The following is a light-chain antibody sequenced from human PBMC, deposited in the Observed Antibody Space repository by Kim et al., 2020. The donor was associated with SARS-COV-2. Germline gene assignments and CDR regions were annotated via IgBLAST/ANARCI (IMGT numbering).Light chain of an antibody. J-gene: IGLJ3*02. CDR2: DVS. CDR3: SSYTSSSTWV. V-gene: IGLV2-14*03. CDR1: SSDVGGYNY. Sequence: QSALTQPASVSGSPGHSITISCTGTSSDVGGYNYVSWYQQHPGKAPKLMIYDVSNRPSGVSNRFSGSKSGNTASLTISGLQAEDEADYYCSSYTSSSTWVFGGGTQLTVL.